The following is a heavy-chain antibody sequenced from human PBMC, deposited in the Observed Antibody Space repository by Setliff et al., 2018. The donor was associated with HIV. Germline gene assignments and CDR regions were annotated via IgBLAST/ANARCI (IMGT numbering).Heavy chain of an antibody. V-gene: IGHV1-18*01. CDR1: GYTFATYG. J-gene: IGHJ4*02. D-gene: IGHD6-13*01. CDR2: ISAFNGPT. Sequence: ASVKVSCKASGYTFATYGISWLRQAPGQGLEWMGWISAFNGPTNYAQKFQGRVTITPDTSTSTAYMELSSLRSEDTAVYYCARADSSNWYHVDYWGQGTLVTVSS. CDR3: ARADSSNWYHVDY.